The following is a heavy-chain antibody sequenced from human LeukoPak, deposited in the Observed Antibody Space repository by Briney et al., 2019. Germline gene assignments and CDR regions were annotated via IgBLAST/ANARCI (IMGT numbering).Heavy chain of an antibody. V-gene: IGHV1-18*01. CDR2: ISAYNGNT. D-gene: IGHD3-22*01. J-gene: IGHJ6*03. CDR3: ARSITYYYDSSGYSREYYMDV. Sequence: GASAKVSCKASGYTFTSYGISWVRQAPGQGLEWMGWISAYNGNTNYAQKLQGRVTMTTDTSTSTAYMELRSLRSDDTAVYYCARSITYYYDSSGYSREYYMDVWGKGTTVTVSS. CDR1: GYTFTSYG.